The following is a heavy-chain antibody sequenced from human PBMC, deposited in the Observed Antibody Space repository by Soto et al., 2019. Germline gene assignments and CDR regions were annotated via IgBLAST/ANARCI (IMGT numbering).Heavy chain of an antibody. V-gene: IGHV1-69*01. CDR3: ARDGGRQSWGIDS. CDR1: GGTFSSYS. Sequence: QVQLVQSGAEVKKPGSSVKVSCKASGGTFSSYSLNWVRQAPGQGLEWMGEIIPIFGTANYAQKFQGRVTITAVESTSPAAMALRSLRSEDMAVYYCARDGGRQSWGIDSWGQGNLVTVSS. J-gene: IGHJ4*02. CDR2: IIPIFGTA. D-gene: IGHD1-26*01.